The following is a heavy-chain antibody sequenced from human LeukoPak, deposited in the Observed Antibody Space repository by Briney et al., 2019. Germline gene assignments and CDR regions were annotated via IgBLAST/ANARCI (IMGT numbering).Heavy chain of an antibody. Sequence: SETLSLTCAVYGGSFSGYYWSWIRQPPGKGLEWIGEINHSGSTNYNPSLKSRVTISVDTSKNQFSLKLSSVTAADTAVYYCARRPFRGYSNYYYGMDVWGQGTTVTVSS. V-gene: IGHV4-34*01. CDR3: ARRPFRGYSNYYYGMDV. J-gene: IGHJ6*02. CDR2: INHSGST. CDR1: GGSFSGYY. D-gene: IGHD4-11*01.